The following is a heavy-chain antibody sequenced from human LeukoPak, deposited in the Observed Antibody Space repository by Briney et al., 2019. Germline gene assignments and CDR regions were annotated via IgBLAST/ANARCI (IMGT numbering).Heavy chain of an antibody. CDR3: ARVRSPYSSSWSSYYWYFDL. Sequence: GGSLRLSCAASGFTFDDYAMHWVRQAPGKGLEWVSGISWNSGSIGYADSVKGRFTISRDNAKNSLYLQMNSLRAEDTALYYCARVRSPYSSSWSSYYWYFDLWGRGTLVTVSS. J-gene: IGHJ2*01. V-gene: IGHV3-9*01. D-gene: IGHD6-13*01. CDR2: ISWNSGSI. CDR1: GFTFDDYA.